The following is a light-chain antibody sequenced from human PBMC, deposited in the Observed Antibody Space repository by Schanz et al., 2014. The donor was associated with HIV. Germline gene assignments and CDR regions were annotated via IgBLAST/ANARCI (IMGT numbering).Light chain of an antibody. CDR2: EVN. J-gene: IGLJ2*01. CDR3: SSYTSSSTVV. CDR1: SSDVGSYNL. V-gene: IGLV2-14*02. Sequence: QSVLTQPASVSGSPGQSITISCTGTSSDVGSYNLVSWYQQYPGKAPKLMIYEVNKRPSGVSNRFSGSKSGNTASLTISGLQAEDEADYYCSSYTSSSTVVFGGGTKLTVL.